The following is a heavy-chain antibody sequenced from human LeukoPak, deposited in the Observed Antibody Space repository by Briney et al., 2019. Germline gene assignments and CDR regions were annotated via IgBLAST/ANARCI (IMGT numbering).Heavy chain of an antibody. D-gene: IGHD4-17*01. Sequence: GGSLRPSCAASGFTFSSYAMSWVRQAPGKGLEWVSAISGSGGSTYYADSVKGRFTISRDNSKNTLYLQMNSLRAEDTAVYYCAKVLRDYGDYVSDWYFDLWGRGTLVTVSS. CDR1: GFTFSSYA. CDR3: AKVLRDYGDYVSDWYFDL. V-gene: IGHV3-23*01. CDR2: ISGSGGST. J-gene: IGHJ2*01.